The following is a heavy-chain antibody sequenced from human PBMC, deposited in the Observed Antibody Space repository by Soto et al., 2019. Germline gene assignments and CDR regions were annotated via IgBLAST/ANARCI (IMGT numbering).Heavy chain of an antibody. Sequence: EVQLVESGGGLVQPGGSLRLSCAASGFTVSSKYMSWVRQAPGKGLEWVSLIQSGGSTYYAGSVKGRFTISRDKSSNTRFLPRKSMRFEDLAVYYRTGADVLFSGGRCYGVPMDVWGKGTTVTVSS. CDR2: IQSGGST. J-gene: IGHJ6*03. CDR1: GFTVSSKY. D-gene: IGHD2-15*01. V-gene: IGHV3-66*01. CDR3: TGADVLFSGGRCYGVPMDV.